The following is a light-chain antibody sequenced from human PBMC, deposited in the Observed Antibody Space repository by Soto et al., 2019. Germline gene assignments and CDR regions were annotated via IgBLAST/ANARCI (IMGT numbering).Light chain of an antibody. CDR2: GAS. CDR1: QSVSSR. CDR3: QQYNNWWT. V-gene: IGKV3-15*01. J-gene: IGKJ1*01. Sequence: EIVMTQSPATLSVSPGERATLSRRASQSVSSRLAWYQQKPGQAPRLLIYGASTRATGIPARFSGSGSGTDFTLTISSPQSEDSAVYYCQQYNNWWTFGQGTKVDIK.